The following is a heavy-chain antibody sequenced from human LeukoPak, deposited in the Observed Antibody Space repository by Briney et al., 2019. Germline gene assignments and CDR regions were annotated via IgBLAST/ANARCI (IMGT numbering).Heavy chain of an antibody. CDR1: GFTFSSSD. V-gene: IGHV3-13*05. D-gene: IGHD6-13*01. Sequence: PGGSLRLSCEASGFTFSSSDMHWVRQATGKALEWVSTISTAGDPYYPGSVKGRFAISRENAKNSLYPQMNSLRAGDTAVYYCARGSGSSSWYSLDCWGQGTLVTVSS. J-gene: IGHJ4*02. CDR2: ISTAGDP. CDR3: ARGSGSSSWYSLDC.